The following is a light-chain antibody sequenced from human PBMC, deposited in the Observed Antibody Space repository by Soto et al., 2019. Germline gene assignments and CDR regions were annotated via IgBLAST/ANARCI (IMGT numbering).Light chain of an antibody. CDR2: GAS. Sequence: EIEMTQSPATLYVSPGERATLSCRASQSVNSNLAWYQQKPGQAPRLLIYGASTRATGIPARFSGSGSGTEFTLTISSLQSEDFAVYYCQQYNNWPPYTFGQGTKLEIK. CDR3: QQYNNWPPYT. J-gene: IGKJ2*01. V-gene: IGKV3-15*01. CDR1: QSVNSN.